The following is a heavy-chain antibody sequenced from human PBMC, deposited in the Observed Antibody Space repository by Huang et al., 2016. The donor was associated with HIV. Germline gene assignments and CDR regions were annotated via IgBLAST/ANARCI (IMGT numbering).Heavy chain of an antibody. V-gene: IGHV1-69*01. D-gene: IGHD2-21*01. CDR1: GGTFSSYG. CDR2: IIPMIGIA. J-gene: IGHJ2*01. Sequence: QVQLVQSGAEVKKPGSSVKVSCKASGGTFSSYGISWVRQAPGQGLEWMGGIIPMIGIANYAQKCQGRVTITADESTSTAYMEVSRLRYEDTAVYYCARDREETDVVTYFDLWGRGTPVTVSS. CDR3: ARDREETDVVTYFDL.